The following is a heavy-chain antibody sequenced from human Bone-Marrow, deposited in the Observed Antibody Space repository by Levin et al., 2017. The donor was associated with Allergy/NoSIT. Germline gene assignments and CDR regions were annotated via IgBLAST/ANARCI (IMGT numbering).Heavy chain of an antibody. Sequence: SCAASGFTFSSYSMNWVRQAPGKGLEWVSSISSSSSYIYYADSVKGRFTISRDNAKNSLYLQMNSLRAEDTAVYYCARDSRTGQNWFDPWGQGTLVTVSS. D-gene: IGHD2-2*01. V-gene: IGHV3-21*01. CDR1: GFTFSSYS. J-gene: IGHJ5*02. CDR2: ISSSSSYI. CDR3: ARDSRTGQNWFDP.